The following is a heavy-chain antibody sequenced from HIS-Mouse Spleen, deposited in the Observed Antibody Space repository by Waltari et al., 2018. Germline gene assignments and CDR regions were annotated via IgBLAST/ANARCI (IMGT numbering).Heavy chain of an antibody. J-gene: IGHJ4*02. D-gene: IGHD6-13*01. V-gene: IGHV4-39*07. CDR1: GGSISSSSYY. Sequence: QLQLQESGPGLVKPSETLSLTCTVSGGSISSSSYYWGWIRQPPGKGLEWIGSINYSGRPYYNPSLKSRVTISVDTSKNQFSLKLSSVTAADTAVYYCARDRAAGTDYWGQGTLVTVSS. CDR3: ARDRAAGTDY. CDR2: INYSGRP.